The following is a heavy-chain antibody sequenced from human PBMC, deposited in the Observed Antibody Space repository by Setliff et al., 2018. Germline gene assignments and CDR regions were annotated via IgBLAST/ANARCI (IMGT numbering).Heavy chain of an antibody. CDR3: ARGPSFLDTNVVVIAFLY. CDR1: GFTFTNYA. J-gene: IGHJ4*02. V-gene: IGHV3-30-3*01. D-gene: IGHD2-21*01. Sequence: GESLKISCAASGFTFTNYAMHWVRQAPGKGLEWEAVISYDGNSKYYADSAKGRFTISRDNSKNTVYLQMSSLREEDTAVYYCARGPSFLDTNVVVIAFLYWGQGTPVTVSS. CDR2: ISYDGNSK.